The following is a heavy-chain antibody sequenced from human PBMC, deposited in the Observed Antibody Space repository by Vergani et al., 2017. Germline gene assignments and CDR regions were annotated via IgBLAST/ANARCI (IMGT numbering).Heavy chain of an antibody. CDR1: GGTFSSYA. CDR2: IIPIFGTA. D-gene: IGHD3-22*01. CDR3: ARGIEYYYDSSGYVLVL. Sequence: QVQLVQSGAEVKKPGSSVKVSCKASGGTFSSYAISWVRQAPGQGLEWMGGIIPIFGTANYAQKFQGRVTITADESTSKAYMELSSLRSEDTAVYYCARGIEYYYDSSGYVLVLWGQGTLVTVSS. J-gene: IGHJ4*02. V-gene: IGHV1-69*01.